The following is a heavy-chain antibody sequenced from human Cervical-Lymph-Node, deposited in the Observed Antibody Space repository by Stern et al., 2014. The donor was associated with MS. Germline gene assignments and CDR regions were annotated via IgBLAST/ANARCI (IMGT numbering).Heavy chain of an antibody. J-gene: IGHJ4*02. CDR3: ARPHSPGWSYYFDF. Sequence: EVQLVQSGAEVRKPGQSLTISCNISGYTFTDYWIAWVRQMPGKGLEWMGAIFPGASDTRYSPSFQGHVTISVDTSINTAYLQWSDLSASDTAMYYCARPHSPGWSYYFDFWGQGTLVAVSS. D-gene: IGHD6-19*01. CDR1: GYTFTDYW. V-gene: IGHV5-51*01. CDR2: IFPGASDT.